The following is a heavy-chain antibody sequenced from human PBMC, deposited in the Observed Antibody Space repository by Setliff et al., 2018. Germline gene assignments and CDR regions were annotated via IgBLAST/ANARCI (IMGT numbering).Heavy chain of an antibody. CDR3: AGQSGSGSSPYFDF. V-gene: IGHV4-38-2*01. Sequence: SETLSLTCAVSGHSIDSDSYWGWIRQSPGKGLEWIGSLYRTANTYYNPAVRSRVTISPDTSKNQFSLKLTSVTAADTAVYYCAGQSGSGSSPYFDFWGQGTLVTVSS. CDR1: GHSIDSDSY. J-gene: IGHJ4*02. D-gene: IGHD3-10*01. CDR2: LYRTANT.